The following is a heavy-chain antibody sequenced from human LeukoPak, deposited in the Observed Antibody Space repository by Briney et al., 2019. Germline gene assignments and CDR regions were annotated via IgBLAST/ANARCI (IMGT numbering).Heavy chain of an antibody. J-gene: IGHJ6*03. CDR2: INQDGSEK. V-gene: IGHV3-7*01. CDR3: ARGRAGRGYSYVIYYYYYMDV. Sequence: GGSLRLSCAASGFTFSSYSMNWVRQAPGKGLEWVANINQDGSEKYYVDSVKGRFTISRDNAENSLYLQMNSLRAEDTAVYYCARGRAGRGYSYVIYYYYYMDVWGKGTTVTVSS. D-gene: IGHD5-18*01. CDR1: GFTFSSYS.